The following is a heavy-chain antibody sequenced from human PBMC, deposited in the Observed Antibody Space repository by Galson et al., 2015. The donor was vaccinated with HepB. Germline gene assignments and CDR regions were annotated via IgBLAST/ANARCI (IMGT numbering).Heavy chain of an antibody. Sequence: SVKVSCKASGYTFTGYYMHWVRQAPGQGLEWMGRINPNSGGTNYAQKFQGRVTMTRDTSISTAYMELSRLRSDDTAVYYCASHIVVVPAASFDYWGQGTLVTVSS. D-gene: IGHD2-2*01. CDR2: INPNSGGT. V-gene: IGHV1-2*06. CDR3: ASHIVVVPAASFDY. J-gene: IGHJ4*02. CDR1: GYTFTGYY.